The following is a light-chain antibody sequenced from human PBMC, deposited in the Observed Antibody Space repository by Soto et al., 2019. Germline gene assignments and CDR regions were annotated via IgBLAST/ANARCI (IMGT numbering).Light chain of an antibody. Sequence: EIVMTQSPATLSVSTGERATLSCRASQSVSSNLAWYQQKPGQAPRLLIYGASTRATGIPARFSGSGSGTEFTLTISSLQSEDFAVYYCQQYNNWPQTFGQGTKVDNK. CDR1: QSVSSN. CDR3: QQYNNWPQT. CDR2: GAS. J-gene: IGKJ1*01. V-gene: IGKV3-15*01.